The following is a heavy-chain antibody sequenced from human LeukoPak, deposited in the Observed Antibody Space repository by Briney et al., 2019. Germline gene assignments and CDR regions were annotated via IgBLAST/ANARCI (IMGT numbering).Heavy chain of an antibody. D-gene: IGHD5-24*01. V-gene: IGHV4-34*01. Sequence: SETLSLTCAVYGGSFSGYYWSWIRQPPGKGLEWIGEINHSGSTNYNPSLKSRVTISVDTSKNQFSLKLSSVTAADTAVYYCARQGDGYNKAAFDIWGQGTMVTVSS. CDR2: INHSGST. CDR3: ARQGDGYNKAAFDI. CDR1: GGSFSGYY. J-gene: IGHJ3*02.